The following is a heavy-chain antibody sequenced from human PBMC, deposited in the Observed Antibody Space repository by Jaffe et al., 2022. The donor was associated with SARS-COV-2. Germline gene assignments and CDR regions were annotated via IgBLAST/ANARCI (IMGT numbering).Heavy chain of an antibody. CDR1: GYSFTSYW. CDR2: IYPGDSDT. J-gene: IGHJ3*02. CDR3: ARTQLRYYDILTGYQRDDAFDI. V-gene: IGHV5-51*01. Sequence: EVQLVQSGAEVKKPGESLKISCKGSGYSFTSYWIGWVRQMPGKGLEWMGIIYPGDSDTRYSPSFQGQVTISADKSISTAYLQWSSLKASDTAMYYCARTQLRYYDILTGYQRDDAFDIWGQGTMVTVSS. D-gene: IGHD3-9*01.